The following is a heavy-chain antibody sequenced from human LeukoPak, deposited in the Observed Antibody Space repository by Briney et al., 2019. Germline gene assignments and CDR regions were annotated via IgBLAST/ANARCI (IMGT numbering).Heavy chain of an antibody. CDR1: GGSISSSSYY. V-gene: IGHV4-39*01. J-gene: IGHJ6*02. Sequence: PSETLSLTCTVSGGSISSSSYYWGWIRQPPGKGLEWIGSIYYSGSTYYNPSLKSRVTISVDTSKNQFSLKLSSVTAADTVVYYCARNYYGSGSYFRYYYYGMDVWGQGTTVTVSS. CDR2: IYYSGST. D-gene: IGHD3-10*01. CDR3: ARNYYGSGSYFRYYYYGMDV.